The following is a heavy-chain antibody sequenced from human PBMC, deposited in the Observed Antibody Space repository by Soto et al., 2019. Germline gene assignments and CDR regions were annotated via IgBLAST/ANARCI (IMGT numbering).Heavy chain of an antibody. D-gene: IGHD2-15*01. CDR1: GGSISSGDYF. CDR3: AREVVVGGSLWLDP. CDR2: IYFSGST. Sequence: QVQLQESGPGLVEPSQTLSLTCSVSGGSISSGDYFWSWIRQPPGKGLEWIGYIYFSGSTYYNPSLKSRVTISIDTSKNQFSVKVNSVTAADTAMYYCAREVVVGGSLWLDPWGQGSLVTVSS. J-gene: IGHJ5*02. V-gene: IGHV4-30-4*01.